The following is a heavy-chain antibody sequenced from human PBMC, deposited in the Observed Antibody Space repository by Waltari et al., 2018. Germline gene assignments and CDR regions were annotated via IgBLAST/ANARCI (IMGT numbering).Heavy chain of an antibody. CDR1: GFTFSSYA. J-gene: IGHJ4*02. D-gene: IGHD4-17*01. V-gene: IGHV3-23*01. CDR3: AKAKDYGDYSFDY. CDR2: ISGRGGRT. Sequence: EVQLLESGGGLVQPGGSLRLSCAASGFTFSSYAMRWVRQAPGKGLEWVSAISGRGGRTSYADSVKGRFTISRDNSKNTLYLQMNSLRAEDTAVYYCAKAKDYGDYSFDYWGQGTLVTVSS.